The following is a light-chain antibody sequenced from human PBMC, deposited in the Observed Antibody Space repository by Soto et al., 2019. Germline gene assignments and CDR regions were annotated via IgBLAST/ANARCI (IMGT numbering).Light chain of an antibody. J-gene: IGKJ2*01. Sequence: EIVMTQSPATLSVSPGERATLSCRASQSVSSNLAWYQQKPAQAPRLLIYGASTRANGIPARFSGSGSGTDFTLTISSLQSEDFAVYYCQQYNNWPHTFGQGTKLEIK. CDR1: QSVSSN. V-gene: IGKV3-15*01. CDR2: GAS. CDR3: QQYNNWPHT.